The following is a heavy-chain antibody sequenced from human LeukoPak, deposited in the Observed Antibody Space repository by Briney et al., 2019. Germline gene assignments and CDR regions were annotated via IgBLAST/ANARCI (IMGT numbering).Heavy chain of an antibody. V-gene: IGHV3-7*01. CDR1: GFTFSSYW. CDR2: INQDGSKK. D-gene: IGHD2-15*01. Sequence: PGGSLRLSCAASGFTFSSYWMSWVRQAPGKGLEWVSDINQDGSKKYYVDSVKGRFTISRDNAKNSLYLQMNSLRAEDTAVYYCARGGYCSGGSCRNYYMDVWGKGTTVTVSS. J-gene: IGHJ6*03. CDR3: ARGGYCSGGSCRNYYMDV.